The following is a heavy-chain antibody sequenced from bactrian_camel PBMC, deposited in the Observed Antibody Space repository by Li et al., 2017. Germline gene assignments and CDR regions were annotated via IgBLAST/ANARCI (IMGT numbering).Heavy chain of an antibody. CDR3: AALNSSSGGRFAWCSDF. CDR2: LRRDGTT. V-gene: IGHV3S60*01. J-gene: IGHJ4*01. D-gene: IGHD1*01. Sequence: VQLVESGGGSVQAGGSLKLTCAGSAYILEQCGMGWFRQAPGKEENLVSLRRDGTTVYSDSVKGRFTISQDRTKNILYLQMNDLKDEDTGMYYCAALNSSSGGRFAWCSDFRGQGTQVTVS. CDR1: AYILEQCG.